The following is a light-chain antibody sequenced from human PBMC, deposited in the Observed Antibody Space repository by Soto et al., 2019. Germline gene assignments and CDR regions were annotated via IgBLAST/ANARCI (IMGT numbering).Light chain of an antibody. CDR3: GTGNSSLSVVV. J-gene: IGLJ2*01. CDR1: SSNIGNNY. V-gene: IGLV1-51*01. Sequence: QSVLTQPPSVSAAPGQKVTISCSGSSSNIGNNYVSWYQQLPGAAPKLLIDDNDKRPSGIPDRFSGSKSGTSATLGITGLQTGDEADYFCGTGNSSLSVVVFGGGTKVTVL. CDR2: DND.